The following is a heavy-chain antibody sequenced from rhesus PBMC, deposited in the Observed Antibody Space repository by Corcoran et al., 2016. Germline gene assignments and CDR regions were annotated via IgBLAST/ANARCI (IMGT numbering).Heavy chain of an antibody. Sequence: QVQLQESGPGVVKPSETLSLTCAVSGGSISDSYRWSWIRQPPGKGLEWIGYIYGSSTSTNYNPSLKSRVIISKDTSKNQFSLKLSSVTAADTAVDYWAGRSGREARAFDFWGQGLRVTVSS. CDR3: AGRSGREARAFDF. CDR1: GGSISDSYR. D-gene: IGHD3-16*01. CDR2: IYGSSTST. V-gene: IGHV4S10*01. J-gene: IGHJ3*01.